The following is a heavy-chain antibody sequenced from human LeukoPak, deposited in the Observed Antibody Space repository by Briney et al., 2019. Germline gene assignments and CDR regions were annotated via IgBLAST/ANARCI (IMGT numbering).Heavy chain of an antibody. CDR2: IYPGDSQT. Sequence: NRGESLKISCKGSGYSFTNYWIGWVRQMPGKGLEWMGIIYPGDSQTIYSPSFQGQITISADKSISTAYLQWSSLKASDTAMYYCVTSTTVFGVANWFDSWGQGTLVTVSP. V-gene: IGHV5-51*01. D-gene: IGHD1-1*01. J-gene: IGHJ5*01. CDR1: GYSFTNYW. CDR3: VTSTTVFGVANWFDS.